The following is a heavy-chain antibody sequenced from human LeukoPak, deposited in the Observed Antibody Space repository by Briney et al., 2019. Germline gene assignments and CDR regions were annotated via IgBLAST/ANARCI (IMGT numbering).Heavy chain of an antibody. CDR2: ISETGRTT. Sequence: GGSLRLSCAASGFTFSRYAMIWGRPAAGKVLGWLAAISETGRTTFYADSVRGRFTISRDSFNDTVYLQMDSLRADDSAVYYCAKYYWGLRPDSWGLGTRVTVSS. D-gene: IGHD7-27*01. CDR3: AKYYWGLRPDS. J-gene: IGHJ5*02. V-gene: IGHV3-23*01. CDR1: GFTFSRYA.